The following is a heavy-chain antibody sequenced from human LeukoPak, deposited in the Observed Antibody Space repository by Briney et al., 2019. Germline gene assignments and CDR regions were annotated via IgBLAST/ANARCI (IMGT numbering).Heavy chain of an antibody. Sequence: GGSLRLSCAASGFTFDDYGMSWVRQAPGKGLEWVSGINWNGGSTGYADSVKGRFTISRDNAKNSLYLQMNSLRAEDTAVYYCARDLGITMIVVEPFAAPLDYWGQGTLVTVSS. CDR2: INWNGGST. CDR3: ARDLGITMIVVEPFAAPLDY. CDR1: GFTFDDYG. V-gene: IGHV3-20*04. D-gene: IGHD3-22*01. J-gene: IGHJ4*02.